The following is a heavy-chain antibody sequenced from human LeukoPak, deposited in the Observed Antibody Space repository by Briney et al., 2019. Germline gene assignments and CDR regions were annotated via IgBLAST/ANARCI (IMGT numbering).Heavy chain of an antibody. Sequence: SQTLSLTCAISGDTVSTNSAAWNWIRQSPSRGLVWLGRTYYNSKWNNDYAVSVKSRITINPDTSKNQFSLQLNSVTPEDTAVYYCARSKTGTDSNWFDPWGQGTLVTVSS. J-gene: IGHJ5*02. CDR3: ARSKTGTDSNWFDP. CDR1: GDTVSTNSAA. CDR2: TYYNSKWNN. D-gene: IGHD1-14*01. V-gene: IGHV6-1*01.